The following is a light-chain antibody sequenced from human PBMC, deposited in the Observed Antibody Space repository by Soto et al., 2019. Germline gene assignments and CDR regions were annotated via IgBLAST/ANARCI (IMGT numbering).Light chain of an antibody. V-gene: IGKV3-11*01. CDR1: QSIGKY. CDR2: DAS. J-gene: IGKJ4*01. Sequence: EIVLTQSPATLSFSPGERASLSCRASQSIGKYLAWYQQRPGQAPRLLIYDASNRATGIPARFSGSGSGTDFTLTISSLEAEDFAVYYCQQRSDWPPLTFGGGTKVDIK. CDR3: QQRSDWPPLT.